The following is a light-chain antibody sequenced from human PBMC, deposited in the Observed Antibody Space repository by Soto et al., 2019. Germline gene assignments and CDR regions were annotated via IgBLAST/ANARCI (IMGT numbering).Light chain of an antibody. CDR2: AAS. Sequence: IQMTQSPSFLSASLADRVSITCRASRSIAGYLNWYQQKPGKAPYLLIYAASNLQSGVPSRFSGSGSGTNFTLTISSLQPEDLATYYCQQTYSTPGSFGQGTKV. CDR3: QQTYSTPGS. CDR1: RSIAGY. J-gene: IGKJ1*01. V-gene: IGKV1-39*01.